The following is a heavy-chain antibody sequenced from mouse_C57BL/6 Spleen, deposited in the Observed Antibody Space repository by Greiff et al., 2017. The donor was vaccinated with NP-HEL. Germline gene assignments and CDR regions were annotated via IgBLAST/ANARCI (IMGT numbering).Heavy chain of an antibody. V-gene: IGHV1-4*01. CDR3: ARDGNYGYFDV. D-gene: IGHD2-1*01. J-gene: IGHJ1*03. CDR1: GYTFTSYT. CDR2: INPSSGYT. Sequence: QVQLQQSGAELARPGASVKMSCKASGYTFTSYTMHWVKQRPGQGLEWIGYINPSSGYTKYNQKFKDKATLTADKSSSTAYMQLSSLTSEDSAVYYCARDGNYGYFDVWGTGTTVTVSS.